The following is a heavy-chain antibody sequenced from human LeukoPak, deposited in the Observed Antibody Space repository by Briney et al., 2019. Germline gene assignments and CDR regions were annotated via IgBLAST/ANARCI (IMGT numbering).Heavy chain of an antibody. CDR2: IKQDGSEK. Sequence: GGSLRLSCAASGFTFSSYWMSWVRQAPGKGLEWVANIKQDGSEKYYVDSVKGRFTISRDNAKNSLYLQMNSLRAEDTAVYYCARDSSLAAMGYYYYGMDVWGQGTTVTVSS. V-gene: IGHV3-7*01. CDR1: GFTFSSYW. CDR3: ARDSSLAAMGYYYYGMDV. D-gene: IGHD5-18*01. J-gene: IGHJ6*02.